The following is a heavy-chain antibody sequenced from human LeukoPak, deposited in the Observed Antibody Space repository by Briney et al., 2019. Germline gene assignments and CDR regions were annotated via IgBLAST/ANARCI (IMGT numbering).Heavy chain of an antibody. J-gene: IGHJ4*02. V-gene: IGHV1-46*01. CDR1: GYSFTSHY. CDR3: ARGTYYFDY. Sequence: ASVKVSCKASGYSFTSHYMHWVRQAPGQGLEWMGVINPRGTSTIYAEKFQGRILMTRDMSTTTDYMELSSLRSEDTAVYYCARGTYYFDYWGQGTLVTVSS. CDR2: INPRGTST. D-gene: IGHD1-1*01.